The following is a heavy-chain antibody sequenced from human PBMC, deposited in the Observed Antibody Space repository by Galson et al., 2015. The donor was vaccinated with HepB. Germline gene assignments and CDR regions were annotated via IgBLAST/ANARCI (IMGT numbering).Heavy chain of an antibody. D-gene: IGHD3-3*01. J-gene: IGHJ4*02. CDR2: IKSKTDGGTT. V-gene: IGHV3-15*07. Sequence: SLRLSCAASGFTFSNAWMNWVRQAPGKGLEWVGRIKSKTDGGTTDYAAPVKGRFTISRDDSKNTLYLQMNSLKTEDTAVYYCTTGLIYDFWSGYPGEIDYWGQGTLVTVSS. CDR3: TTGLIYDFWSGYPGEIDY. CDR1: GFTFSNAW.